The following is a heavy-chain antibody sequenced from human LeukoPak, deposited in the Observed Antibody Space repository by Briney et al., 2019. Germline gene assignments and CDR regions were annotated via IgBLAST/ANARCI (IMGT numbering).Heavy chain of an antibody. V-gene: IGHV4-59*01. D-gene: IGHD1-1*01. CDR1: AGSISSYY. Sequence: SETLSLTCTVSAGSISSYYWSWIRQPPGKGLEWIGYIYYSGSTNYNPSLKSRVTISVDTSKNQFSLKLSSVTAADTAVYYCARDTNDAFDIWGQGTMVTVSS. J-gene: IGHJ3*02. CDR2: IYYSGST. CDR3: ARDTNDAFDI.